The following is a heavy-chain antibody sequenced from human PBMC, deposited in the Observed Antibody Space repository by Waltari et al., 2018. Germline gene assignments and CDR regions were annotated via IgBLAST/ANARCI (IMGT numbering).Heavy chain of an antibody. V-gene: IGHV3-9*01. D-gene: IGHD2-21*01. CDR2: ISGNSGSI. J-gene: IGHJ3*02. CDR1: GFTFDDYA. CDR3: AKDRASILSAFDI. Sequence: EVQLVESGGGLVQPGRSLRLSCAASGFTFDDYAMHWVRQAPGKGLEWVAGISGNSGSIGYADSVKGRFTISRDNAKNSRYLQMNSLRAEDTALYYCAKDRASILSAFDIWGQGTMVTVSS.